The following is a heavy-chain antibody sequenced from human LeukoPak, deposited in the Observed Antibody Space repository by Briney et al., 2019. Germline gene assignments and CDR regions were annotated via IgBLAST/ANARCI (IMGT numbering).Heavy chain of an antibody. V-gene: IGHV3-33*01. CDR3: ARVEDYGDSGEIDY. D-gene: IGHD4-17*01. CDR1: GFTFSSYG. Sequence: GGSLRLSCAASGFTFSSYGMHWVRQAPGKGLEWVAVIWYDGSNKYYADSVKGRFTISRDNSKNTLYLQMNSLRAEDTAVYYCARVEDYGDSGEIDYWGQGTLVTVSS. CDR2: IWYDGSNK. J-gene: IGHJ4*02.